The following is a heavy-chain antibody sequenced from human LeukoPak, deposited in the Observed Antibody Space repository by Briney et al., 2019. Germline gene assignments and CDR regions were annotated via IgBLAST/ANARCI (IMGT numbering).Heavy chain of an antibody. CDR1: GGSISSGDYY. CDR3: ARGSKAIFGVVIAYDY. Sequence: SETLSLTCTVSGGSISSGDYYWSWIRQPPGKGLEWIGYIYYSGSTNYNPSLKSRVTISVDTSKNQFSLKLSSVTAADTAVYYCARGSKAIFGVVIAYDYWGQGTLVTVSS. CDR2: IYYSGST. J-gene: IGHJ4*02. V-gene: IGHV4-61*08. D-gene: IGHD3-3*01.